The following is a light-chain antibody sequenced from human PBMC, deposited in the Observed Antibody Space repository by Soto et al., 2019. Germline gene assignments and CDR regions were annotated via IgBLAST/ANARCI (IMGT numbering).Light chain of an antibody. CDR1: QSVRSN. CDR2: GAS. CDR3: QQYNKWPRT. J-gene: IGKJ1*01. V-gene: IGKV3-15*01. Sequence: EIVLTQSPGTLSLSPGERATLSCRASQSVRSNLAWYQQKPGQAPRLLIYGASTRATGIPARYSGSGSGTEFNFTISGLQSEDFAVYYCQQYNKWPRTFGQGTKVDIK.